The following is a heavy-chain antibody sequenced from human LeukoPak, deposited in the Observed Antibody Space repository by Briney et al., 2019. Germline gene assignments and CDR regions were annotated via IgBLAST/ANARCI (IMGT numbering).Heavy chain of an antibody. D-gene: IGHD5-24*01. V-gene: IGHV3-30*18. Sequence: PGGSLRLSCAASGFTFSSYGMHWVRQAPGKGLEWVAVISYDGSNKYYADSVKGRFTISRDNSKNTLYLQMNSLRAEDTAVYYCEKDNGYKSSLDYWGQGTLVTVSS. CDR1: GFTFSSYG. J-gene: IGHJ4*02. CDR3: EKDNGYKSSLDY. CDR2: ISYDGSNK.